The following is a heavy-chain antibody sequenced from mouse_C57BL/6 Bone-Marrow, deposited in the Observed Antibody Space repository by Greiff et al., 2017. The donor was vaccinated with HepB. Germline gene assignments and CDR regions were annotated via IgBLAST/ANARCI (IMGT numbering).Heavy chain of an antibody. CDR2: ISNLAYSI. V-gene: IGHV5-15*01. Sequence: EVKLMESGGGLVQPGGSLKLSCAASGFTFSDYGMAWVRQAPRKGPEWVAFISNLAYSIYYADTVTGRFTISRENAKNTLYLEMCSLRSEDTAMYYCARRLTGRYAMDYWGQGTSVTVSS. CDR1: GFTFSDYG. CDR3: ARRLTGRYAMDY. J-gene: IGHJ4*01. D-gene: IGHD4-1*01.